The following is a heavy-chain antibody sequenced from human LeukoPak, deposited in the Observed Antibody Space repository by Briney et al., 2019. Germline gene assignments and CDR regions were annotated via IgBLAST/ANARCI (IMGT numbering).Heavy chain of an antibody. CDR3: AKDLYYCTNGVCSRGPFDY. V-gene: IGHV3-30*18. Sequence: GGSLRLSCAASGFTFSSYGMHWVRQAPGKGLEWVAVISYDGSNKYYADSVKGRFTISRDNSKNTLYLQMNSLRAEDTAVYYCAKDLYYCTNGVCSRGPFDYWGQGTLVTVSS. D-gene: IGHD2-8*01. J-gene: IGHJ4*02. CDR1: GFTFSSYG. CDR2: ISYDGSNK.